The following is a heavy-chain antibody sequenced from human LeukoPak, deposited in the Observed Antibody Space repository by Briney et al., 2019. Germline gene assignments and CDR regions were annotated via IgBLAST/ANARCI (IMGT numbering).Heavy chain of an antibody. J-gene: IGHJ4*02. CDR1: GYTFTGYY. CDR3: ARDPLYSSSWSEKDY. Sequence: GASVKVSCKASGYTFTGYYMHWVRQAPGQGLEWMGWINPNSGGTNYAQKFQGRVTMTRDTSISTAYMELSRLRSDDTAVYYCARDPLYSSSWSEKDYWGQGTLVTVSS. V-gene: IGHV1-2*02. CDR2: INPNSGGT. D-gene: IGHD6-13*01.